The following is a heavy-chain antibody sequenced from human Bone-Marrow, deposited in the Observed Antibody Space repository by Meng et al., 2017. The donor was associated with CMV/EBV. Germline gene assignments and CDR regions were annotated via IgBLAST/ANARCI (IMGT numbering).Heavy chain of an antibody. J-gene: IGHJ3*02. Sequence: ASVKVSCKASGYTFTGYYMHWVRQAPGQGLEWMGWINPNSGGTNYAQKFQGRVTMTRDTSISTAYMELSRLRSEDTAVYYCARVGGGKFGADLYHAFDIWGQGTMVTVSS. CDR3: ARVGGGKFGADLYHAFDI. D-gene: IGHD3-16*01. CDR2: INPNSGGT. V-gene: IGHV1-2*02. CDR1: GYTFTGYY.